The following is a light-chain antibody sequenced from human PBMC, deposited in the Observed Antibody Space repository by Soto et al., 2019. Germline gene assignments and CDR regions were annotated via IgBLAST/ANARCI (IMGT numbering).Light chain of an antibody. J-gene: IGLJ2*01. Sequence: QSALTQPASVSGSPGQSITISCTGTSSDVGNYNLVSWYQQHPGKAPKLMIYEGSKRPSGVSNRFSGSKSGNTASLTLSGLQAEDEADYYCCSYVGSTTVVVFGGGTKLTVL. V-gene: IGLV2-23*03. CDR2: EGS. CDR3: CSYVGSTTVVV. CDR1: SSDVGNYNL.